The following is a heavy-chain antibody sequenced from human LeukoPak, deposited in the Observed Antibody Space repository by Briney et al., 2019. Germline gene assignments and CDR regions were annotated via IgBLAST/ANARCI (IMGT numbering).Heavy chain of an antibody. CDR3: ARGYCSSTSCYAAD. J-gene: IGHJ4*02. Sequence: GASVKVSCKASGGTFSSYAISWVRQAPGQGLEWMVGIIPIFGTANYAQKFQGRVTITADESTSTAYMELSSLRSEDTAVYYCARGYCSSTSCYAADWGQGTLVTVSS. CDR1: GGTFSSYA. D-gene: IGHD2-2*01. V-gene: IGHV1-69*13. CDR2: IIPIFGTA.